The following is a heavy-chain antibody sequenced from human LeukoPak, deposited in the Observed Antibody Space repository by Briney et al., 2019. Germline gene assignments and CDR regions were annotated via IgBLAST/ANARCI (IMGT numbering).Heavy chain of an antibody. D-gene: IGHD3-10*01. CDR3: ARDSGTTGEVKFDP. CDR2: IYYSGST. V-gene: IGHV4-59*12. Sequence: SETLSLTCTVSGGSISNKYWSWIRQPPGKGLEWIGYIYYSGSTNYNPSLKSRVTILVDTSKNQFSLNLSSVTAADTAVYYCARDSGTTGEVKFDPWGQGTLVTVSS. J-gene: IGHJ5*02. CDR1: GGSISNKY.